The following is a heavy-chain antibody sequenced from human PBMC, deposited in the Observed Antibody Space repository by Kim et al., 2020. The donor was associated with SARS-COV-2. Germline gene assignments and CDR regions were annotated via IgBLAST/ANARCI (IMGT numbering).Heavy chain of an antibody. CDR2: FDPEDGET. D-gene: IGHD6-19*01. CDR1: GYTLTELS. Sequence: ASVKVSCKVSGYTLTELSMHWVRQAPGKGLEWMGGFDPEDGETIYAQKFQGRVTMTEDTSTDTAYMELSSLRSEDTAVYYCATADSSGWYPLGLFDYWGQGTLVTVSS. J-gene: IGHJ4*02. CDR3: ATADSSGWYPLGLFDY. V-gene: IGHV1-24*01.